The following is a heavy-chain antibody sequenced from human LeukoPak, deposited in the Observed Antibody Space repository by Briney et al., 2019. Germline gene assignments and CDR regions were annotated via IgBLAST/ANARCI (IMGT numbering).Heavy chain of an antibody. D-gene: IGHD3-10*01. V-gene: IGHV4-39*01. J-gene: IGHJ4*02. CDR2: IYYSGST. CDR1: GGSISSSNYC. Sequence: SEALSLTCSVSGGSISSSNYCWGWIRQPPGKGLEWIGSIYYSGSTYYNPSLKSRVSISVDTSKNQFTLKLSSVTAADTAVYYCARKLWSYYFDYWGQGNLVTVSS. CDR3: ARKLWSYYFDY.